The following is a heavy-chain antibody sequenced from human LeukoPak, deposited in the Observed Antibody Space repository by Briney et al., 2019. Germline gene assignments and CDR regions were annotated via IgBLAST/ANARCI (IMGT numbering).Heavy chain of an antibody. Sequence: GASVKVSCKASGYTFTSYDINWVRQATGQGLEWMGWMNPNSGNTGYAQKFQGRVTITRNTSISTAYMELSSLRSEDTAVYYCARLLRDYVWGSYLYYYYYYYMDVWGKGTTVTVSS. CDR2: MNPNSGNT. CDR3: ARLLRDYVWGSYLYYYYYYYMDV. J-gene: IGHJ6*03. V-gene: IGHV1-8*03. CDR1: GYTFTSYD. D-gene: IGHD3-16*02.